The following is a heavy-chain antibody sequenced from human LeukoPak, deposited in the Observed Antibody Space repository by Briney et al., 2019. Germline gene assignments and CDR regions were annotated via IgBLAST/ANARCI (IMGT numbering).Heavy chain of an antibody. J-gene: IGHJ4*02. V-gene: IGHV4-30-2*01. CDR3: ACRSGSYSAFY. Sequence: SETLSLTCTVSGGSISSGGYYWSWIRQPPGKGLEWIGYIYHSGSTYYNPSLKSRVTISVDRSKNQFSLKLSSVTAADTAVYYCACRSGSYSAFYWGQGTLVTVSS. CDR1: GGSISSGGYY. CDR2: IYHSGST. D-gene: IGHD1-26*01.